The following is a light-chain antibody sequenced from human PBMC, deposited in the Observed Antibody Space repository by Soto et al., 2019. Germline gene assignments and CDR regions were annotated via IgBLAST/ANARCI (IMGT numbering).Light chain of an antibody. J-gene: IGLJ2*01. CDR3: CSYGGSSHVV. V-gene: IGLV2-23*01. CDR2: EGS. CDR1: SSDVGSYNL. Sequence: QSALTQPASVSGSPGQSITISCTGTSSDVGSYNLVSWYQQHPGKAPKLMIYEGSKRPSGVSNRFSGSKSGNTASLTISGLQAEEEAVYYCCSYGGSSHVVFGGGTKLPVL.